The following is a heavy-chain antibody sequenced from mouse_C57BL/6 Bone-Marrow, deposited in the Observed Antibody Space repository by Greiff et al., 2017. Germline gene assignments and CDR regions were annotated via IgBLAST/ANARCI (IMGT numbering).Heavy chain of an antibody. CDR3: ATRSTMVTTRAWFAY. Sequence: EVKLVESGGGLVQPGGSLKLSCAASGFTFSDYYMYWVRQTPEKRLEWVAYISNGGGSTYYPDTVKGRFTISRDNAKNTRYLQMSRLKSEDTAMYYCATRSTMVTTRAWFAYWGQGTLVTVSA. CDR1: GFTFSDYY. CDR2: ISNGGGST. J-gene: IGHJ3*01. D-gene: IGHD2-2*01. V-gene: IGHV5-12*01.